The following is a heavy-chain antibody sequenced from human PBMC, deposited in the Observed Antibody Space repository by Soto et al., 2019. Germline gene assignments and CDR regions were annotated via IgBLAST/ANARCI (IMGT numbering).Heavy chain of an antibody. J-gene: IGHJ4*02. CDR3: ARDLRPYYFDC. V-gene: IGHV1-18*01. CDR2: ISAYNGNT. D-gene: IGHD6-25*01. Sequence: QVQLVQSGAEVKKPGASVKVSCKASGYTFTSYGISWVRQAPGQGLEWMGWISAYNGNTNYAQKLQGRVTMTTDTSTSRGDMELRSLRSDDTAVYYCARDLRPYYFDCWGQGTLVTVSS. CDR1: GYTFTSYG.